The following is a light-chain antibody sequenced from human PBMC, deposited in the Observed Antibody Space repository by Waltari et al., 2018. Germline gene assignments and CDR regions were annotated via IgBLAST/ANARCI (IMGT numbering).Light chain of an antibody. V-gene: IGKV1-39*01. Sequence: TCRASQTISSYLNWYQQKPGKAPKVLIYASSTLRSGVPSRFSGSRSGTDFTLTISSLQPEDFATYYCQQSYSTPLTFGGGTKVEIE. CDR1: QTISSY. CDR2: ASS. J-gene: IGKJ4*01. CDR3: QQSYSTPLT.